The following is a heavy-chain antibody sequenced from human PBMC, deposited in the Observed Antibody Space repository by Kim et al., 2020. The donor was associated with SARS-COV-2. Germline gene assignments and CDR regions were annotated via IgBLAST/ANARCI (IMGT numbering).Heavy chain of an antibody. CDR3: ARLYDGSGYYYDFDS. J-gene: IGHJ4*02. V-gene: IGHV4-59*08. CDR2: IYYSGST. CDR1: GGSVNNYY. D-gene: IGHD3-22*01. Sequence: SETLSLTCTVSGGSVNNYYWSWIRQPPGKGLEWLGYIYYSGSTFYNPSLRSRGTISVDTSKNQFSLQLSSVAAADKATDYCARLYDGSGYYYDFDSWGQG.